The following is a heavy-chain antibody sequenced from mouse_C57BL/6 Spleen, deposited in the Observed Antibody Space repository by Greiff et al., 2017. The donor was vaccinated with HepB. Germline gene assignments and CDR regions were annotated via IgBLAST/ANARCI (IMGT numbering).Heavy chain of an antibody. CDR1: GYTFTSYW. D-gene: IGHD1-1*01. J-gene: IGHJ2*01. CDR3: ARATVVSYYFDY. CDR2: IHPNSGST. Sequence: QVHVKQPGAELVKPGASVKLSCKASGYTFTSYWMHWVKQRPGQGLEWIGMIHPNSGSTNYNEKFKSKATLTVDKSSSTAYMQLSSLTSEDSAVYYCARATVVSYYFDYWGQGTTLTVSS. V-gene: IGHV1-64*01.